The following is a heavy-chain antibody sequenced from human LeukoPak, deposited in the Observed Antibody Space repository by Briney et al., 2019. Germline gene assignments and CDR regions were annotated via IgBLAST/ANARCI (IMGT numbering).Heavy chain of an antibody. J-gene: IGHJ5*02. CDR3: ARHEWELLAWFDP. Sequence: PSETLSLTCTVSGGSISSYYWSWIRQPPGKGLEWIGYIYYSGSTNYNPSLKSRVTISVDTSKNQFSLKLSSVTAADTAVYYCARHEWELLAWFDPWGQGTLVTVSS. V-gene: IGHV4-59*01. D-gene: IGHD1-26*01. CDR2: IYYSGST. CDR1: GGSISSYY.